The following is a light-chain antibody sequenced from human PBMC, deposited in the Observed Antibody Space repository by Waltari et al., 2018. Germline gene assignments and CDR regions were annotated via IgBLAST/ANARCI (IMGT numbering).Light chain of an antibody. CDR3: GTWDSSLSGAV. CDR2: DES. J-gene: IGLJ7*01. Sequence: QSVLTQPPSVSAAPGQRVTISCSGGSSNIGNNYVSWYRQFPGTAPKLLICDESERPSGIPGRFSGSKSGTSATLDITGLQAGDEADYYCGTWDSSLSGAVFGGGTHLTVL. CDR1: SSNIGNNY. V-gene: IGLV1-51*01.